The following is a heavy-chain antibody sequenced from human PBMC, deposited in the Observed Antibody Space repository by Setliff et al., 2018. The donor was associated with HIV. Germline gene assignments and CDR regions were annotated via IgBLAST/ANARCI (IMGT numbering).Heavy chain of an antibody. V-gene: IGHV4-34*10. CDR2: INHSGST. CDR1: GGSFNGYY. CDR3: ASSEGVADRFDY. J-gene: IGHJ4*02. Sequence: SETLSLTCAVYGGSFNGYYWSWIRQPPGKGLEWIGEINHSGSTNYNPSLKSRVTMSVDTSKNQFSLKLSSVTAADTAVYYCASSEGVADRFDYWGQGTLVTVSS. D-gene: IGHD6-19*01.